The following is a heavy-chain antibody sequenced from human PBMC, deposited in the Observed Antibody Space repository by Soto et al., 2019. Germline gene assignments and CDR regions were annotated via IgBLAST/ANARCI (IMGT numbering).Heavy chain of an antibody. CDR2: IYHSGRT. D-gene: IGHD1-20*01. V-gene: IGHV4-31*03. CDR3: ARWVEVSLDYFDS. CDR1: GGSMSNGYYY. J-gene: IGHJ4*02. Sequence: SETLSLTCTVSGGSMSNGYYYWILVRQNPGKGLEWIGHIYHSGRTYYNPSLKSRVGILVDTSKNQFSLNLNSVTAADTAVYYCARWVEVSLDYFDSWGQGTPVTVSS.